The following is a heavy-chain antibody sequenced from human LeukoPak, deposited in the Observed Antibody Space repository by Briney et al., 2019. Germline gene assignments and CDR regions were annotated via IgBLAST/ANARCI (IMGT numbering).Heavy chain of an antibody. Sequence: PGGSLRLSCAASGFTFDDYAMHWVRQAPGKGLEWVSGISWKSGSIGYADSVKGRFTISRDNAKNSLYLQMNSLRAEDTALYYCAKGGLYSSGWYQKGYWGQGTLVTVSS. CDR3: AKGGLYSSGWYQKGY. D-gene: IGHD6-19*01. J-gene: IGHJ4*02. CDR2: ISWKSGSI. V-gene: IGHV3-9*01. CDR1: GFTFDDYA.